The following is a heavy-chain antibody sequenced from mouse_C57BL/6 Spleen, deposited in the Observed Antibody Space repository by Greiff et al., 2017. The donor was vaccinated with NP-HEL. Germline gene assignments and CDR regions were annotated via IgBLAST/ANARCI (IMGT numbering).Heavy chain of an antibody. V-gene: IGHV1-26*01. J-gene: IGHJ4*01. CDR1: GYTFTDYY. Sequence: VQLQQSGPELVKPGASVKISCKASGYTFTDYYMNWVKQSHGKSLEWIGDINPNNGGTSYNQKFKGKATLTVDKSSSTAYMELRSLTSEDSAVYYCARLDYYGSSYAMDYWGQGTSVTVSS. CDR3: ARLDYYGSSYAMDY. D-gene: IGHD1-1*01. CDR2: INPNNGGT.